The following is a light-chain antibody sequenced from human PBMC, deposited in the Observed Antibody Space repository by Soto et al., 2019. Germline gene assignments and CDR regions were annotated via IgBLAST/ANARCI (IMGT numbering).Light chain of an antibody. J-gene: IGLJ3*02. V-gene: IGLV1-40*01. CDR2: GNN. CDR3: CSYAGSSTFWV. CDR1: SSNIGAGYD. Sequence: QSVLTQPPSVSGAPGQTITISCTGSSSNIGAGYDVHWYQQLPGRAPKLLIYGNNNRPSGVPDRFSGSKSGTSVSLAITGLRGEDEADYHCCSYAGSSTFWVFGGGTKLTVL.